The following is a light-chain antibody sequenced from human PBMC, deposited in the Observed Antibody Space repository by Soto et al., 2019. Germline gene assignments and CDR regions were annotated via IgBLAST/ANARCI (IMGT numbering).Light chain of an antibody. J-gene: IGLJ2*01. Sequence: SYELTQPPSVSVAPGKTARITCGGNNIGSKSVHWYQQKPGQAPVLVIYYDSDRPSGIPERFSGSNSGNTATLTISRVEAGDEADYHCQVWDSSSDHRGVFGGGTKLTVL. CDR1: NIGSKS. V-gene: IGLV3-21*04. CDR3: QVWDSSSDHRGV. CDR2: YDS.